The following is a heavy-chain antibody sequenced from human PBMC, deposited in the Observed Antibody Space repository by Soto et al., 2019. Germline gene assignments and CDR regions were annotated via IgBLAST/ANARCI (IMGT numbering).Heavy chain of an antibody. D-gene: IGHD3-10*01. Sequence: QVQLVQSGAEVKKPGASVKVSCKASGYTFTSYAIHWVRQAPGQRLEWMGWINAGNGNTKYSQKVQGRVTINRDTSASTAYMELSSLRSEDTAVYYCARGARLDYGSGSYYNPHFDYWGQGTLVTVSS. CDR2: INAGNGNT. J-gene: IGHJ4*02. CDR1: GYTFTSYA. CDR3: ARGARLDYGSGSYYNPHFDY. V-gene: IGHV1-3*01.